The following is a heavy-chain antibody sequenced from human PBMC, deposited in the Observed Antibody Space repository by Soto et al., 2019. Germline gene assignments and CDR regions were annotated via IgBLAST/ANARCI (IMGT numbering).Heavy chain of an antibody. CDR1: GFTFSDRN. V-gene: IGHV3-72*01. CDR3: TIEGAYPGPDFDY. D-gene: IGHD3-16*01. Sequence: GGSLRLSCAASGFTFSDRNMDRVRQAPGKGLEWVGRTKNKANSYTTEYAASVKGRFTISRDYSRDSVYLQMNSLKTDDTAVYYCTIEGAYPGPDFDYWGQGTLVTVSS. J-gene: IGHJ4*02. CDR2: TKNKANSYTT.